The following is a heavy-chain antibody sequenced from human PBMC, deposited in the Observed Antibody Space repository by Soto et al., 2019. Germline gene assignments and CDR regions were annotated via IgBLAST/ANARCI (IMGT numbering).Heavy chain of an antibody. D-gene: IGHD3-9*01. CDR3: ARQGGPTGYHEDFDY. V-gene: IGHV5-51*01. J-gene: IGHJ4*02. CDR2: IYPGDSDT. Sequence: PGESLKISCKGSGYSFTSYWIGWVRQMPGKGLEWMGIIYPGDSDTRYSPSFQGQVTISADKSISTAYLQWSSLKASDTAMYYCARQGGPTGYHEDFDYWGQGTLVTVSS. CDR1: GYSFTSYW.